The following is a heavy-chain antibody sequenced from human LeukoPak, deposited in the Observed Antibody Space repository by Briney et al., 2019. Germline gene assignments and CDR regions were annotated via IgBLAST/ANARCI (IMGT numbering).Heavy chain of an antibody. CDR1: GFTFTAYY. J-gene: IGHJ4*02. D-gene: IGHD2-21*02. CDR3: ARDGDSTAPDFDF. V-gene: IGHV1-2*02. CDR2: INLNNGAT. Sequence: ASVKVSCKASGFTFTAYYLYWVRQATGQGLECVGFINLNNGATGYAQNFQGRVTMTRDTSISTAFMELSSLRSDDTAVYYCARDGDSTAPDFDFWGQGALVTVSS.